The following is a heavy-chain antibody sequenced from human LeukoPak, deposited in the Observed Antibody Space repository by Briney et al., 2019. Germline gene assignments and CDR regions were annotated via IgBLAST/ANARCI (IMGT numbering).Heavy chain of an antibody. J-gene: IGHJ5*02. CDR2: ISASGGTT. V-gene: IGHV3-23*01. CDR1: GFTFNSYA. D-gene: IGHD2-2*01. Sequence: QSGGSLRLSCAASGFTFNSYAMSWVRQAPGKGLEWVSAISASGGTTYYADSVKGRFTISRDNSENTLFLQMNSLRAEDMAVYYCAKEPREYCSSTSWPNWFDLWGQGTLVTVSS. CDR3: AKEPREYCSSTSWPNWFDL.